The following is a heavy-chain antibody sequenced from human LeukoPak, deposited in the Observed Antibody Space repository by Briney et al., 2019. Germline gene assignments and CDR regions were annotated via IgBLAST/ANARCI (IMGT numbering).Heavy chain of an antibody. D-gene: IGHD4-11*01. CDR3: ARERSNYAFGY. Sequence: SETLSLTCAVYGGSFSGYYWSWIRQPPGKGLEWIGEINHSGSTNYNPSLKSRVTISVDTSKNQFSLKLSPVTAADTAVYYCARERSNYAFGYWGQGTLVTVSS. CDR1: GGSFSGYY. J-gene: IGHJ4*02. CDR2: INHSGST. V-gene: IGHV4-34*01.